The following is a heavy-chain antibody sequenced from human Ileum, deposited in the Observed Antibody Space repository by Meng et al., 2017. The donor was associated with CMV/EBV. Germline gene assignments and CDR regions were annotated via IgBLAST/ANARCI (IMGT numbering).Heavy chain of an antibody. CDR2: IKQDGSEK. CDR3: ARVDCSGGSCYSGWYFDL. D-gene: IGHD2-15*01. Sequence: GGFLRLSCAASGFTFSSYWLSWVRQAPGKGLEWVANIKQDGSEKYYVDSVKGRFTISRDNAKNSLYLQMNSLRAEDTAVYYCARVDCSGGSCYSGWYFDLWGRGTLVTVSS. CDR1: GFTFSSYW. V-gene: IGHV3-7*04. J-gene: IGHJ2*01.